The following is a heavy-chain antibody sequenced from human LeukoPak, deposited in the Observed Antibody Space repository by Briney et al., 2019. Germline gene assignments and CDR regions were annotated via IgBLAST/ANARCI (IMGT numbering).Heavy chain of an antibody. J-gene: IGHJ4*02. V-gene: IGHV3-23*01. D-gene: IGHD3-22*01. Sequence: PGGSLTLSCAPSALTFSTYAMSWVRHAPGKWLEWVSAISGSGGSTYYAASVGGRFTIPRDNPKNTLYLQMNSLRAEDTAVYYCAKAREDTFYYDSSGYYFATPLDYWGQGTLVTVSS. CDR2: ISGSGGST. CDR3: AKAREDTFYYDSSGYYFATPLDY. CDR1: ALTFSTYA.